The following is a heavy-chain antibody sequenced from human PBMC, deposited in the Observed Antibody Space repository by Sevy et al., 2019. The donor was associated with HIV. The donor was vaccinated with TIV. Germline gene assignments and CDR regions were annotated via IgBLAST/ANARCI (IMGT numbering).Heavy chain of an antibody. CDR3: ARDQGSSSPDFDY. D-gene: IGHD6-6*01. V-gene: IGHV3-7*03. Sequence: GGSLRLSCAASGFTFSSYWMSWVRQAPGKGLEWVANIKQDGSEKYYVHSVKGRFTISRDNAKNSLYLQMNSLRAEDTAVYYCARDQGSSSPDFDYWGQGTLVTVSS. J-gene: IGHJ4*02. CDR2: IKQDGSEK. CDR1: GFTFSSYW.